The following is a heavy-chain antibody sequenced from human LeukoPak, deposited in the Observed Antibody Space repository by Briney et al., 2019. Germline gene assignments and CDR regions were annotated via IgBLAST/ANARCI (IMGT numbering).Heavy chain of an antibody. D-gene: IGHD3-3*01. J-gene: IGHJ4*02. V-gene: IGHV4-59*08. CDR1: GDSISSYY. Sequence: SETLSLTCTVSGDSISSYYWSWIRQPPGKGLEWIGYIYYSGSTNYNPSLKSRVTISVDTSKNQFSLKLSSVTAADTAVYYCARRLAGGFGVAYFDYWGQGTLVTVSS. CDR2: IYYSGST. CDR3: ARRLAGGFGVAYFDY.